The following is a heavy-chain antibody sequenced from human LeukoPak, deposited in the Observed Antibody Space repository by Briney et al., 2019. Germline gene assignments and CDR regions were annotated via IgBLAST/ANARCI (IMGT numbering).Heavy chain of an antibody. V-gene: IGHV3-7*01. CDR1: GLSISGQW. J-gene: IGHJ4*02. CDR2: IKHGGSEE. D-gene: IGHD3-16*02. Sequence: SGGSLRLSCVASGLSISGQWMNWVRQAPGQGLEWVANIKHGGSEEYYVDSVKGRFTISRDDGRNSVSLQVNSVRAEDTAVYYCGYTNNFYHWGQGTLVVVSS. CDR3: GYTNNFYH.